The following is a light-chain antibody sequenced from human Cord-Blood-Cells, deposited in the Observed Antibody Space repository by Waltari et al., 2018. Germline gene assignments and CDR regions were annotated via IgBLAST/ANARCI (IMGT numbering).Light chain of an antibody. Sequence: VLTQSLATLALSPGERATLSCRSRQSVSSYLAWSQQKPGQAPRLLIYDASNRATGIPARFSGSGSGTDFTLTISSLEPEDFAVYYCQQRSNWPLTFGGGTKVEIK. CDR3: QQRSNWPLT. CDR1: QSVSSY. CDR2: DAS. V-gene: IGKV3-11*01. J-gene: IGKJ4*01.